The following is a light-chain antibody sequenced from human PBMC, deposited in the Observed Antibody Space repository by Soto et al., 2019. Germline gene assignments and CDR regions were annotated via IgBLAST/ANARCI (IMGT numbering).Light chain of an antibody. CDR3: QQLNS. J-gene: IGKJ3*01. V-gene: IGKV1-9*01. CDR2: AAS. Sequence: DIQLTQSPSFLSASVGDRVTITFRASQGISSYLAWYQQKPGKAPKLLIYAASTLQSGVPSRFSGSGSGTEFTLTISSLQPEDVATYYCQQLNSFGPGTKVDIK. CDR1: QGISSY.